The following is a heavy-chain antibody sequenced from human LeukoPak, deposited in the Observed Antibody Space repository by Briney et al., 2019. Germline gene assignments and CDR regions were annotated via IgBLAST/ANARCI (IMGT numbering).Heavy chain of an antibody. V-gene: IGHV1-58*02. CDR2: IVVGSGNT. Sequence: TSVKVSCKASGFTFTSSAMQWVRQARGQRLEWIGWIVVGSGNTNYAQKFQERVTITRDTSTSTAYMELSSLRSEDTAVYYCAADPANYYYYGMDVWGQGTTVTVSS. CDR3: AADPANYYYYGMDV. CDR1: GFTFTSSA. J-gene: IGHJ6*02.